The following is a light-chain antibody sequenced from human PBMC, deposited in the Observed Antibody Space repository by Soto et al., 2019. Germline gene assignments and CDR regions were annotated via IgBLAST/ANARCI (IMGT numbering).Light chain of an antibody. CDR2: GAS. CDR1: QSVSSTY. CDR3: QQHGSSHPTA. J-gene: IGKJ5*01. V-gene: IGKV3-20*01. Sequence: EIVVTQSPGTVSLSTGERATLSCRASQSVSSTYLAWYQQKPGQAPRLLIYGASSRATGIPDRFSGSGSGTDFTLTISRLEPEDFAVYYCQQHGSSHPTAFGQGTRLEN.